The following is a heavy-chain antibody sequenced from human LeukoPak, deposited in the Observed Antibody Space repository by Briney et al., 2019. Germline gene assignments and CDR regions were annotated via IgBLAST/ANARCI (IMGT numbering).Heavy chain of an antibody. V-gene: IGHV4-59*01. Sequence: SETLSLTCTVSGGSISTYYWSWIRQPPGKGLEWIGYIYYSGSTSYNPSLKSRATISVDTSKNQFSLKLSSVTAADTVVYYCAREEALGSGSFDYWGQGTLVTVSS. J-gene: IGHJ4*02. CDR3: AREEALGSGSFDY. D-gene: IGHD1-26*01. CDR1: GGSISTYY. CDR2: IYYSGST.